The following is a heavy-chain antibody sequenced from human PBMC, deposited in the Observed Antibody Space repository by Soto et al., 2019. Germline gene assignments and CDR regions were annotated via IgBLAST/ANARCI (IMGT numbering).Heavy chain of an antibody. V-gene: IGHV4-34*01. CDR1: GGSFSGYY. CDR3: ARGSPPDSSSWTDY. Sequence: SETLSLTCAVYGGSFSGYYWSWIRQPPGKGLEWIGEINHSGSTNYNPSLKSRVTISVDTSKNQFSLKLSSVTAADTAVYYCARGSPPDSSSWTDYWGQGTLVTVSS. CDR2: INHSGST. D-gene: IGHD6-13*01. J-gene: IGHJ4*02.